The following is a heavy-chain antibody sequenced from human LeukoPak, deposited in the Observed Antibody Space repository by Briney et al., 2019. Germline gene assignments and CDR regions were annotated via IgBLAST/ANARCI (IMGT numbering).Heavy chain of an antibody. D-gene: IGHD1-14*01. CDR2: IYYSGST. J-gene: IGHJ6*02. V-gene: IGHV4-39*07. Sequence: SETLSLTCTVSGGSISSSSYYWGWIRQPPGKGLEWIGSIYYSGSTYYNPSLKSRVTISVDTSKNQFSLKLSSVTAADTAVYYCARDRNRYCGMDVWGQGTTVTVSS. CDR3: ARDRNRYCGMDV. CDR1: GGSISSSSYY.